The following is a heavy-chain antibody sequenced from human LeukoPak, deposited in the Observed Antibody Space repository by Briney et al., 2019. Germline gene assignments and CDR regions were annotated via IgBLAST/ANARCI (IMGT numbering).Heavy chain of an antibody. CDR3: AKAQQQLVQNLDY. V-gene: IGHV3-23*01. CDR1: GFTFNSYA. J-gene: IGHJ4*02. Sequence: QPGGSLRLSCAASGFTFNSYAMSWVRQAPGKGLEWVSAISGSGGSTYYADSVKGRFTISRDNSKNTLYLQMNSLRAEDTAVYYCAKAQQQLVQNLDYWGQGTLVTVSS. CDR2: ISGSGGST. D-gene: IGHD6-13*01.